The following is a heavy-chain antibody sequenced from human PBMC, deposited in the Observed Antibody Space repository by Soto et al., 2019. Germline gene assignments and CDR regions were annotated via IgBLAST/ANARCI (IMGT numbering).Heavy chain of an antibody. J-gene: IGHJ5*02. Sequence: ASVKVSCKSSGYTFSGFYIHWVRQAPGQGLEWMGWVDPNTGGTKFAQRFQGRVTMSRDTSINTAYMKLNSLKSDDTAVYYCARSPYTPRNWFDPWGQGTLVTVSS. D-gene: IGHD4-4*01. CDR1: GYTFSGFY. V-gene: IGHV1-2*02. CDR3: ARSPYTPRNWFDP. CDR2: VDPNTGGT.